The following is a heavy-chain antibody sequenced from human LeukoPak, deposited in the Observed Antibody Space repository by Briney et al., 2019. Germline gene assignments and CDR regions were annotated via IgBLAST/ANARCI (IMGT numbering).Heavy chain of an antibody. D-gene: IGHD2-2*01. Sequence: GGSLRLSCAASGFTFSSYSMNWVRQAPGKGLEWVSSISSSSSYIYYADSVKGRFTISRDNAKNSLYLQMNSLRADDTAVYYCPRDDFPAAMSNYYYYGRAVWGQGTTVTVSS. CDR1: GFTFSSYS. J-gene: IGHJ6*02. CDR2: ISSSSSYI. CDR3: PRDDFPAAMSNYYYYGRAV. V-gene: IGHV3-21*01.